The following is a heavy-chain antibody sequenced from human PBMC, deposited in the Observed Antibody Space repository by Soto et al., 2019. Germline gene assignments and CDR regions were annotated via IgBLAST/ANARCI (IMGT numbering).Heavy chain of an antibody. D-gene: IGHD3-22*01. CDR3: AHSPLDYYDSSGPEYYYGMDV. Sequence: GSGPTLVNPTQTLTLTCTFSGFSLSTSGVGVGWIRQPPGKALEWLALIYWDDDKRYSPSLKSRLTITKDTSKNQVVLTMTNMDPVDTATYYCAHSPLDYYDSSGPEYYYGMDVWGQGTTVTVSS. CDR1: GFSLSTSGVG. J-gene: IGHJ6*02. V-gene: IGHV2-5*02. CDR2: IYWDDDK.